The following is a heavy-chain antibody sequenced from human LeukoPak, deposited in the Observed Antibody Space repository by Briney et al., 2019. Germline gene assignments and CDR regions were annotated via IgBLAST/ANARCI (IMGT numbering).Heavy chain of an antibody. J-gene: IGHJ4*02. V-gene: IGHV4-34*01. CDR2: INHSGST. D-gene: IGHD3-10*01. CDR1: GGSFSGYY. Sequence: PSETLSLTCAVYGGSFSGYYWSWIRQPPGKGLEWIGEINHSGSTNYNPSLKSRVTIPVDTSKNQFSLKLSSVTAADTAVYYCAREYGSGTIDYWGQGTLVTVSS. CDR3: AREYGSGTIDY.